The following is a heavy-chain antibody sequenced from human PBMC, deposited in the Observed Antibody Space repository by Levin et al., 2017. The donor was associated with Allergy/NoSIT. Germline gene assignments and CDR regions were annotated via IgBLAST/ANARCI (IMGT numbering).Heavy chain of an antibody. D-gene: IGHD3-10*01. CDR1: GGSFSGYY. CDR2: INHSGTT. Sequence: SETLSLTCAVYGGSFSGYYCSWIRQPPGKGLEWIGEINHSGTTTYNPSLKSRVTRSVDTSKNQFSLKLSSVTAADTAVYYCARGPLTYYYGSESDPLIDYWGQGTLVTVSS. J-gene: IGHJ4*02. V-gene: IGHV4-34*01. CDR3: ARGPLTYYYGSESDPLIDY.